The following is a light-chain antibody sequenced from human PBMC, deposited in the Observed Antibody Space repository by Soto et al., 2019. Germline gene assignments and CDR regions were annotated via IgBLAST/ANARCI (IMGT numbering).Light chain of an antibody. V-gene: IGLV2-8*01. CDR2: EVT. Sequence: QSVLTQPPSASGSRGQSVTISCTGTSSDVGGYNFVSWYQQHPGKAPKLIIYEVTQRPSGVPDRFSGSKSGNTASLTVSGLQSEDEAKYSCCSFKGRNKRVLGTGTKVTV. CDR1: SSDVGGYNF. CDR3: CSFKGRNKRV. J-gene: IGLJ1*01.